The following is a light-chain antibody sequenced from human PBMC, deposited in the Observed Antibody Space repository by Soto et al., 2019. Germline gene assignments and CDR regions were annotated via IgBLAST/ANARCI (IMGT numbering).Light chain of an antibody. J-gene: IGLJ2*01. CDR1: STDVGGFHY. CDR2: DVT. CDR3: SLYSRTTTHVV. Sequence: QSALTQPASVSGSPGRSVTISCTGASTDVGGFHYVSWYQHLPGRAPKLIISDVTNRPSGISYRFSASKSGRTASLTISGLQALDVADYYCSLYSRTTTHVVFGGGTKLTVL. V-gene: IGLV2-14*03.